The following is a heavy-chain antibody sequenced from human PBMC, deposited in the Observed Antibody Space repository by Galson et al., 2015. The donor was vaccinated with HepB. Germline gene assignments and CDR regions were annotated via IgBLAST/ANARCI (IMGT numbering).Heavy chain of an antibody. CDR1: GYSFTSYW. J-gene: IGHJ4*02. V-gene: IGHV5-51*01. Sequence: QSGAEVKKPGESLKISCKGSGYSFTSYWIGWVRQMPGKGLEWMGIIYPGDSDTRYSPSFQGQVTISADKSISTAYLQWSSLKASDTAMYYCARYLAGRGYSGYAADYWGQGTLVTVSS. D-gene: IGHD5-12*01. CDR3: ARYLAGRGYSGYAADY. CDR2: IYPGDSDT.